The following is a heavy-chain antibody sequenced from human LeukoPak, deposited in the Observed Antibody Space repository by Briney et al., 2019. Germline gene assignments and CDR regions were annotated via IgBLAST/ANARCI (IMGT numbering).Heavy chain of an antibody. J-gene: IGHJ4*02. Sequence: GGSLTLSCAVSGFTFSRYAMSGVRQAPGKGLEWVSDISGSGGSTYYADSVKGRFTISRDNSKNTLYLQMNSLRAEDTAVYYCAKCEFRKWCYFDYWGQGTLVTVSS. CDR3: AKCEFRKWCYFDY. V-gene: IGHV3-23*01. CDR2: ISGSGGST. D-gene: IGHD2-8*01. CDR1: GFTFSRYA.